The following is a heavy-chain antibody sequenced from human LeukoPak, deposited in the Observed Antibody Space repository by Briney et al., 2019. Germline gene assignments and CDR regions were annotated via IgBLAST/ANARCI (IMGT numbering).Heavy chain of an antibody. Sequence: GGSLRLSCAAAGFTLSNYAMTWVRQAPGRGLEWVSSISGSGGSTYYADSVKGRFTISRDNSKNTLYLQMYSLRAEDTAVYYCAKVEGASKASVYWGQGALVTVSS. D-gene: IGHD1-1*01. CDR3: AKVEGASKASVY. CDR1: GFTLSNYA. V-gene: IGHV3-23*01. J-gene: IGHJ4*02. CDR2: ISGSGGST.